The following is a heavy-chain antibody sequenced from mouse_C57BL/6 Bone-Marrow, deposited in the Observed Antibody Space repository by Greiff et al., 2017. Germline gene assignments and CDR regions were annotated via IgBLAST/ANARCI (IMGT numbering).Heavy chain of an antibody. CDR1: GYTFTDYY. V-gene: IGHV1-26*01. Sequence: VQLQQSGPELVKPGASVKISCKASGYTFTDYYMNWVKQSHGKSLEWIGDINPNNGGTSYNQKFKGKATLTVDKSSSTAYMELRRLTSEDSAVYYCARWEKAYWGQGTLVTVSA. J-gene: IGHJ3*01. CDR2: INPNNGGT. D-gene: IGHD4-1*01. CDR3: ARWEKAY.